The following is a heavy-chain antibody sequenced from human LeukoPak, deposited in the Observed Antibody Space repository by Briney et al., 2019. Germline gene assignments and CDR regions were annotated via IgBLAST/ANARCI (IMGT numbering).Heavy chain of an antibody. Sequence: KPSETLSLTCTVSGGSISSYYWSWIRQPPGKGLEWIGYIYYSGSTNYNPSLKSRVTISVDTSKNQFSLKLSSVTAGDTAVYYCARLYYDSSGHYWGQGTLVTVSS. V-gene: IGHV4-59*01. CDR2: IYYSGST. CDR3: ARLYYDSSGHY. D-gene: IGHD3-22*01. CDR1: GGSISSYY. J-gene: IGHJ4*02.